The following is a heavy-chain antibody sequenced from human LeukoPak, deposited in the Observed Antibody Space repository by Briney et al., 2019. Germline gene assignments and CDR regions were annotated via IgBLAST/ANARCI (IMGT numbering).Heavy chain of an antibody. CDR2: ISSDGSNK. D-gene: IGHD6-6*01. CDR1: RFSFSNYA. V-gene: IGHV3-30*14. J-gene: IGHJ5*02. Sequence: GGSLRLSCAASRFSFSNYAMHWVRQAPGKGLQWVAVISSDGSNKYYADSVQGRFTISRDNSRNRVYLQMNSLGAEDTAVYYCARDSSSYNWFDPWGQGTLVTVSS. CDR3: ARDSSSYNWFDP.